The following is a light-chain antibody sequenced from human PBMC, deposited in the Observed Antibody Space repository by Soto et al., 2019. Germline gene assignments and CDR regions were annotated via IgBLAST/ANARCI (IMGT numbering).Light chain of an antibody. J-gene: IGKJ5*01. CDR1: QSISSY. CDR2: AAS. CDR3: QQSYSTPIT. V-gene: IGKV1-39*01. Sequence: DIQIPRSHSSLSASVGNRFPIPSRASQSISSYLNWYQQKPGKAPKLLIYAASSLQSGVPSRFSGSGSGTDFTLTISSLQPEDFATYYCQQSYSTPITFGQGTRLEIK.